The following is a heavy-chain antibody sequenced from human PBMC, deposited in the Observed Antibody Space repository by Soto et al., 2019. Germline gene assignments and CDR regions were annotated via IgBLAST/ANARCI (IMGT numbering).Heavy chain of an antibody. D-gene: IGHD3-10*01. J-gene: IGHJ4*02. V-gene: IGHV4-34*01. Sequence: PSETLSLTCAVYGGSFSGYYWSWIRQPPGKGLEWIGEINHSGSTNYNPSLKSRVTISVDTSKNQFSLKLSSVTAADTAVYYCASAMVRGVIYFDYWGQGTLVTVSS. CDR3: ASAMVRGVIYFDY. CDR1: GGSFSGYY. CDR2: INHSGST.